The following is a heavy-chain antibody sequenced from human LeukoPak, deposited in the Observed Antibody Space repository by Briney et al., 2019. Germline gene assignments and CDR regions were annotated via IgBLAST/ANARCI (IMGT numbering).Heavy chain of an antibody. V-gene: IGHV4-59*01. CDR1: GGSISSYY. Sequence: SETLSLTCTVSGGSISSYYWSWIRQPPGKGLEWIGYIYYSGSTNYNPSLKSRVTISVDTSKNQFSLKLSSVTAADTAVYYCATFVSLTGYYGTYFDYWGQGTLVTVSS. CDR3: ATFVSLTGYYGTYFDY. D-gene: IGHD3-9*01. J-gene: IGHJ4*02. CDR2: IYYSGST.